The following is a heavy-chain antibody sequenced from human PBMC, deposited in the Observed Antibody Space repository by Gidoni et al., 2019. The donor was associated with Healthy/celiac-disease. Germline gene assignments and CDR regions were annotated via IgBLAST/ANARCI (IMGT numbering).Heavy chain of an antibody. J-gene: IGHJ4*02. CDR2: ISWNSGSI. V-gene: IGHV3-9*01. Sequence: EVQLVESGGGLVQPGRSLRLSCAASGFTFDDYAMHWVRQAPGKGLEWVSGISWNSGSIGYADSVKGRFTSSRDNAKNSLYLQMNSLRAEDTALYYCAKGSLRLGELSLSYFDYWGQGTLVTVSS. CDR1: GFTFDDYA. D-gene: IGHD3-16*02. CDR3: AKGSLRLGELSLSYFDY.